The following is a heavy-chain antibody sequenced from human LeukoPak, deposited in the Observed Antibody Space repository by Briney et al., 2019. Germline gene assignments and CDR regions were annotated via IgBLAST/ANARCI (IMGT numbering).Heavy chain of an antibody. D-gene: IGHD3-16*01. J-gene: IGHJ4*02. CDR3: ARAVGPFDY. CDR1: GFTFSSYA. Sequence: GGSLRLSCAASGFTFSSYAMNWVRQAPGKGLEWVSGIRGSGDTTYYADSVKGRRFTISRDNSKNTVYLQMNTLRDEDTAVYYCARAVGPFDYWGQGTLVTVSS. V-gene: IGHV3-23*01. CDR2: IRGSGDTT.